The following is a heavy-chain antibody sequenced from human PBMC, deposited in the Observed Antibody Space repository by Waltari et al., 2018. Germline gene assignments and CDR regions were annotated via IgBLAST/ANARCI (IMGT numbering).Heavy chain of an antibody. Sequence: QVQLQQSGPGLVKPSQTLSLACAISGDSVSSSGAAWHWIRQSPSRGLEWLGRTYYRSRWYNDYAVSVKSRITINPDTSKNQFSLQLESVTPEDTAVYYCARVGVGATAFDYWGQGTLVAVSS. D-gene: IGHD1-26*01. CDR3: ARVGVGATAFDY. CDR2: TYYRSRWYN. CDR1: GDSVSSSGAA. J-gene: IGHJ4*02. V-gene: IGHV6-1*01.